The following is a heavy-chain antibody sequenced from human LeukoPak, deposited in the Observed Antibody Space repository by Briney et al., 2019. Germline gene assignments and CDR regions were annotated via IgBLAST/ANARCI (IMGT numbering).Heavy chain of an antibody. CDR3: ARGISGWYFDP. V-gene: IGHV3-64*01. D-gene: IGHD6-19*01. CDR2: ISSNGGST. J-gene: IGHJ5*02. Sequence: GGSLRLSCAASGFTFSYYGMDWVRQAPGKGLEHVSAISSNGGSTYYANSVRGRFTISRDNSKNTLYLQMVSLRAEDMAVYHCARGISGWYFDPWGQGTLVTVSS. CDR1: GFTFSYYG.